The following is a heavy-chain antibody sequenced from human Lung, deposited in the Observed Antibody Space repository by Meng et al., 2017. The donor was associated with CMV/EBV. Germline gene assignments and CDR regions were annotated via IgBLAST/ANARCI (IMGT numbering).Heavy chain of an antibody. V-gene: IGHV1-2*06. CDR2: ITPSSGGT. D-gene: IGHD7-27*01. CDR1: GYTFTGYY. J-gene: IGHJ4*02. CDR3: VRANLGSADY. Sequence: QVQLVQSGAEVKKPGASVKVSCKASGYTFTGYYMHWWRQAPGQGLEWVGRITPSSGGTTYAQKFQGRVTMTRDTSISTAYMELSSLRSDDAAIYYCVRANLGSADYWGQGTLVTVSS.